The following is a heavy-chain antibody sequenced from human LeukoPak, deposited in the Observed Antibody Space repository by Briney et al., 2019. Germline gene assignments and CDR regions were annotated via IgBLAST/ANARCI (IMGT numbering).Heavy chain of an antibody. CDR2: MNPNSGNT. D-gene: IGHD3-3*01. V-gene: IGHV1-8*03. CDR3: ARSVVGFWSGYSNPDAFDI. Sequence: GASVKVSCKASGYTFTSYGISWVRQATGQGLEWMGWMNPNSGNTGYAQKFQGRVTITRNTSISTAYMELSSLRSEDTAVYYCARSVVGFWSGYSNPDAFDIWGQGTMVTVSS. CDR1: GYTFTSYG. J-gene: IGHJ3*02.